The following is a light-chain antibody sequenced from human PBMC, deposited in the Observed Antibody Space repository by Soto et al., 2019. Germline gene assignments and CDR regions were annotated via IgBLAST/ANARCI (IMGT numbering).Light chain of an antibody. CDR3: MQSTQLPPT. V-gene: IGKV2D-29*02. CDR1: QSLLHITGETF. CDR2: EVS. J-gene: IGKJ5*01. Sequence: DVVMTQTPLSLSVAPGQPASISCKSSQSLLHITGETFLFWYLQKLGQSPLLLIYEVSIRVSRVPDRFSGSGSGTDFTLEISRVETDDVDIYYCMQSTQLPPTFGQGTRLGIE.